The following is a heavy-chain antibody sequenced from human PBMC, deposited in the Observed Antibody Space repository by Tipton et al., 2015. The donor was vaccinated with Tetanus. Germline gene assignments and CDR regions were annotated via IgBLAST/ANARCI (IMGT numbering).Heavy chain of an antibody. CDR2: VDDSGST. V-gene: IGHV4-34*01. CDR3: ARPGVGGYTGYYFDF. J-gene: IGHJ4*02. D-gene: IGHD5-12*01. Sequence: LRLSCAVYGGSLSRYYWTWIRQPPGKGLEWIGEVDDSGSTNYSPYLKSQVTISLDTSKNEFSLTLSSVTAADTAVYYCARPGVGGYTGYYFDFWGQGTVVTVSS. CDR1: GGSLSRYY.